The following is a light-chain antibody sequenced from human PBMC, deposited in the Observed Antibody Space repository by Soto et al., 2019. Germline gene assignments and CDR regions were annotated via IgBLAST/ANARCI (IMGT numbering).Light chain of an antibody. CDR2: LERSGSY. CDR1: SGHNDYI. CDR3: ETWNSHTHV. V-gene: IGLV4-60*02. J-gene: IGLJ2*01. Sequence: QLVLTQSSSASASLGSSVKLTCTLSSGHNDYIIAWHQQQPGKAPRYLMKLERSGSYNKGSGVPDRFSGSSSGAARYLTISNLQFEDEADYYCETWNSHTHVFVGGTKLTVL.